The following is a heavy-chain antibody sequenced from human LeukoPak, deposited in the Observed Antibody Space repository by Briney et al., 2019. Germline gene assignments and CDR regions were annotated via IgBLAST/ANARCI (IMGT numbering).Heavy chain of an antibody. CDR1: GFTFSSYD. J-gene: IGHJ4*02. CDR2: IRHDGTNK. Sequence: GGSLRLSCAASGFTFSSYDIHWVRQAPGKGLEWVAYIRHDGTNKYYADSVKGRLTISRDNSKNTLYLQMNILRAEDTAVYYCAKPPSSSDYFFDYWGQGTLVTVSS. V-gene: IGHV3-30*02. CDR3: AKPPSSSDYFFDY. D-gene: IGHD3-22*01.